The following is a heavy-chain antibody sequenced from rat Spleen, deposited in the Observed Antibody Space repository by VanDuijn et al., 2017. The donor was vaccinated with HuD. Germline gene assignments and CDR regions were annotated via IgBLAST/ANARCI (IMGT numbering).Heavy chain of an antibody. D-gene: IGHD1-12*02. CDR1: GFTYSNYV. CDR3: ATDTFYDGTYYPGGFDY. J-gene: IGHJ2*01. CDR2: INYDGGGT. V-gene: IGHV5-20*01. Sequence: EVQLVESGGGLVQPGRSLKLSCAASGFTYSNYVMAWVRQAPMKGLEWVASINYDGGGTHYADSVKGRFTISRDIAKSTLFLQMGSLRSEDTATYYCATDTFYDGTYYPGGFDYWGQGVMVTVSS.